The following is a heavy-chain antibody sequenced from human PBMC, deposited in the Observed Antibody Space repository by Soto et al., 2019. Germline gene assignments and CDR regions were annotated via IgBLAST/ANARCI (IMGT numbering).Heavy chain of an antibody. CDR2: IYYSGST. J-gene: IGHJ6*03. D-gene: IGHD6-6*01. V-gene: IGHV4-39*01. Sequence: ASETLSLTCSVSGGSISSGTYYWAWIRQPPGKGLEWIGSIYYSGSTYYNASLKSRVTMSVDTSKNQFSLKLSSVTAADTAVYFCARQGGSSSGFYYYYYYMDVWGKGTTVTVSS. CDR3: ARQGGSSSGFYYYYYYMDV. CDR1: GGSISSGTYY.